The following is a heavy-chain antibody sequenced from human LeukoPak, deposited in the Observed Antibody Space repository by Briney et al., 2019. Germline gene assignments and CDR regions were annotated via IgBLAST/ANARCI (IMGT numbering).Heavy chain of an antibody. J-gene: IGHJ4*02. CDR1: GGSFSGYY. Sequence: SETLSLTCAVYGGSFSGYYWSWIRQPPGKGLEWIGEINHSGSTNYNPSLKSRVTISVDTSKNQFSLKLSSVTAADTAVYYCARGRGRSGRQDYWGQGALVTVSS. V-gene: IGHV4-34*01. D-gene: IGHD1-14*01. CDR2: INHSGST. CDR3: ARGRGRSGRQDY.